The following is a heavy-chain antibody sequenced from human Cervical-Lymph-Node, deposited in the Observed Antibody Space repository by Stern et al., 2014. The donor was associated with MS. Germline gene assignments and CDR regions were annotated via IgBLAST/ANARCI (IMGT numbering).Heavy chain of an antibody. CDR1: GDTFINFG. Sequence: VQLEESGAEVKQPGSSVKVSCTASGDTFINFGISWVRQAPGQGLEWLGWIIPMFGTTDYAQKFQGRVSISADESATTVYMELSSLRSEDTAVYYCARDNDDNGMDVWGQGTTVTVSS. CDR2: IIPMFGTT. D-gene: IGHD1-1*01. V-gene: IGHV1-69*01. CDR3: ARDNDDNGMDV. J-gene: IGHJ6*02.